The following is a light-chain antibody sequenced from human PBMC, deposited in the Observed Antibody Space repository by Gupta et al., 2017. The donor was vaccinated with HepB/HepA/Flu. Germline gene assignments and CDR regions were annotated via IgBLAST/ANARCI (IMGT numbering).Light chain of an antibody. CDR3: MQTTHGHPGRS. V-gene: IGKV2-30*01. J-gene: IGKJ2*04. CDR2: RIS. CDR1: QSLVYFDGNTY. Sequence: DVVLTHSRVSLSVTLGQPASISCRSSQSLVYFDGNTYFNWFHQRPGQSPRRLIYRISNRDLGVKDRFSGSGEGTDFTLNISRGEAADVGVYYCMQTTHGHPGRSFGQGTKMEI.